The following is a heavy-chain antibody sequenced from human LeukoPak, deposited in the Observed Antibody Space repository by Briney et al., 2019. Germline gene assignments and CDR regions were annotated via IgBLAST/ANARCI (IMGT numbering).Heavy chain of an antibody. Sequence: PGGSLRLSCAASGFDFNTDERIWVRQAPGKEPEWISYISSSGSLVYYADSVKGRFTVSRDNAQKSLFLQMNGLRVEDTAMYYCARDSLHNYGGTGYGYYFDYWGQGTPVTVSS. CDR3: ARDSLHNYGGTGYGYYFDY. D-gene: IGHD4/OR15-4a*01. CDR1: GFDFNTDE. CDR2: ISSSGSLV. V-gene: IGHV3-48*03. J-gene: IGHJ4*02.